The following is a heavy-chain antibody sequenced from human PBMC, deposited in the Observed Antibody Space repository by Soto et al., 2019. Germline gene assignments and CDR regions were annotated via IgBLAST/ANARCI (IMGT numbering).Heavy chain of an antibody. J-gene: IGHJ3*02. CDR1: GGAFSSYA. V-gene: IGHV1-69*13. Sequence: SVKVSCKASGGAFSSYAISWVRQAPGQGLEWMGGIIPIFGTANYAQKFQGRVTITADESTSTAYMELSSLRSEDTAVYYCARVVCTQNDYGGNSEVCAFDIWGQGTMVTVSS. CDR2: IIPIFGTA. CDR3: ARVVCTQNDYGGNSEVCAFDI. D-gene: IGHD4-17*01.